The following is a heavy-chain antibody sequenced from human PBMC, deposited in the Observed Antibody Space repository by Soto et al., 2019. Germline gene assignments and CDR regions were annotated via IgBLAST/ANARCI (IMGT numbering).Heavy chain of an antibody. D-gene: IGHD3-22*01. V-gene: IGHV4-34*01. CDR1: GGSFSGYY. Sequence: QVQLQQWGAGLLKPSETLSLTCAVYGGSFSGYYWSWIRQPPGKGLEWIGEINHSGSTNYNPSLKSRVTISVDTTTTQSSTKLSSVTAADPAVYYCARATKYYYDSSGYYPRPCYFDYWGQGTLVTVSS. CDR3: ARATKYYYDSSGYYPRPCYFDY. CDR2: INHSGST. J-gene: IGHJ4*02.